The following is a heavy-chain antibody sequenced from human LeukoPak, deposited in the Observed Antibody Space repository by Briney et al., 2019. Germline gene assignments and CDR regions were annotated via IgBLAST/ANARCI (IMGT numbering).Heavy chain of an antibody. CDR2: IDNIGATT. CDR1: GFTFSSYA. Sequence: GGSLRLSCAASGFTFSSYAMSWVRQAPGKGLQGVSTIDNIGATTSYADSVKGRFTVSRDNAKNTLYLQMNSLRAEDTAVYYCVGVGSSWYGYWGQGTLVTVSS. CDR3: VGVGSSWYGY. D-gene: IGHD6-13*01. J-gene: IGHJ4*02. V-gene: IGHV3-23*01.